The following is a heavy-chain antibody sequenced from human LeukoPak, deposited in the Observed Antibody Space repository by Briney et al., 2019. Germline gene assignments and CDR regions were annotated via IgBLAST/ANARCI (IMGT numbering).Heavy chain of an antibody. CDR1: GFSFTRSA. D-gene: IGHD3-10*01. Sequence: GASVKVSCKASGFSFTRSAMQWVRQARGQRLEWIGWIVVGSGNTNYAQKFQERVTITRDMSTSTAYMELSSLRSEDTAAYYCAAKFGDFDYWGQGTLVTVSS. V-gene: IGHV1-58*02. CDR3: AAKFGDFDY. J-gene: IGHJ4*02. CDR2: IVVGSGNT.